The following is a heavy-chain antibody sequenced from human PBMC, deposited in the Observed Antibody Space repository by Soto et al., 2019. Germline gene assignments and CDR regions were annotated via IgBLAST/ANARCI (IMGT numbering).Heavy chain of an antibody. D-gene: IGHD6-13*01. V-gene: IGHV4-34*01. CDR3: ARTTGIAAYPKRDAFDI. CDR2: INHSGST. Sequence: PSETLSLTCAVYGGSFSGYYWSWIRQPPGKGLEWIGEINHSGSTNYNPSLKSRVTISVDTSKNQFSLKLSSVTAADTAVYYCARTTGIAAYPKRDAFDIWGQGTMVTVSS. CDR1: GGSFSGYY. J-gene: IGHJ3*02.